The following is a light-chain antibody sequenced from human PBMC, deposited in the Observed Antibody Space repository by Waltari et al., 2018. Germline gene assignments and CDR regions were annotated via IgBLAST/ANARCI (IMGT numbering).Light chain of an antibody. CDR2: WAS. CDR3: HQYYITTLT. J-gene: IGKJ4*01. CDR1: QSVFYSSNNKDY. V-gene: IGKV4-1*01. Sequence: DIVMTQSPDSLAVSLGARATVNCNSSQSVFYSSNNKDYLAWYQQKPGQPPKLLIYWASTRVSGVPARFSGSGSGTDFTLTISSLQAEDVAVYYCHQYYITTLTFGGGTKVEIK.